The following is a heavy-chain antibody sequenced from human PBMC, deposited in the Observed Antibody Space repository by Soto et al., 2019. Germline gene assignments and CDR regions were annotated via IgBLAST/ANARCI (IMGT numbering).Heavy chain of an antibody. Sequence: SETLSLTCAVSGGSISSYYWSWIRQPPGKGLEWIGYTYYSGSTNYNPSLKSRVTISVGTSKNQFSLKLSSVTAADTAVYYCARDLAYYDILTGYYNGWGDAFDIWGQGTMVTVSS. D-gene: IGHD3-9*01. CDR2: TYYSGST. CDR1: GGSISSYY. V-gene: IGHV4-59*01. CDR3: ARDLAYYDILTGYYNGWGDAFDI. J-gene: IGHJ3*02.